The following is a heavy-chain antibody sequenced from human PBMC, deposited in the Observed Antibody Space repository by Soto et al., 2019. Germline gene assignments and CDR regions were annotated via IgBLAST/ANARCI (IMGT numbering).Heavy chain of an antibody. J-gene: IGHJ3*01. D-gene: IGHD5-12*01. CDR3: ARDRGYR. CDR1: GFSVSNNY. Sequence: QPVESGGGLVQPGGSLRLSCAASGFSVSNNYMKWVRQAPGKGLEWVSLIYSGGSTYYADSVKGRFTISRDNSKNTLFLQMNSLRVEDTAVYYCARDRGYRWGQGTMVTVSS. CDR2: IYSGGST. V-gene: IGHV3-66*01.